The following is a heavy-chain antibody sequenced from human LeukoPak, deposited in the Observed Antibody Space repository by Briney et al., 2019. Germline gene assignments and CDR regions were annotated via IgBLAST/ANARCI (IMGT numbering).Heavy chain of an antibody. CDR2: ISNSGDYI. CDR3: AREMYAGWYFAFDI. J-gene: IGHJ3*02. CDR1: GFTFSRFT. Sequence: GGSLRLSCTVSGFTFSRFTMNWVRQGPGKGLEWVASISNSGDYISYADSLKGRFTISRDNAKNSLFLQMSSLRAEDTAVYYCAREMYAGWYFAFDIWGQGTMVTVSS. V-gene: IGHV3-21*01. D-gene: IGHD6-19*01.